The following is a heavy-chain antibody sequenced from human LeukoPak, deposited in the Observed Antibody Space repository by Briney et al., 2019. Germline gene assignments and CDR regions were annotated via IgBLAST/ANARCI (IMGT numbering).Heavy chain of an antibody. Sequence: ASVKVSCKASGYTFTSYGISWVRQAPGQGLEGMGWISAYNGNTNYAQKLQGRVTMTTYTSTSTAYMELRSLRPDDTAVYYCARGGYTYGNNWFDLWGQGTLVTVSS. D-gene: IGHD5-18*01. J-gene: IGHJ5*02. CDR3: ARGGYTYGNNWFDL. V-gene: IGHV1-18*01. CDR1: GYTFTSYG. CDR2: ISAYNGNT.